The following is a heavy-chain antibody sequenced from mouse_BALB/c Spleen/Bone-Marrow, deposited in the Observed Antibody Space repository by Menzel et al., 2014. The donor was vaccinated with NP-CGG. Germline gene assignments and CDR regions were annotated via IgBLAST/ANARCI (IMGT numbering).Heavy chain of an antibody. CDR1: GYSFTSFI. Sequence: VQLQQSGPELVKPGASVKMSCKASGYSFTSFILHWVKMRPGQGLEWIGYINPYNDGTKYNEKFKGKAILTSDKSSSSANVELSSLTSEDSAVYYCARAMIYYYAMDYWGQGTSVTVSS. CDR2: INPYNDGT. V-gene: IGHV1-14*01. J-gene: IGHJ4*01. D-gene: IGHD2-4*01. CDR3: ARAMIYYYAMDY.